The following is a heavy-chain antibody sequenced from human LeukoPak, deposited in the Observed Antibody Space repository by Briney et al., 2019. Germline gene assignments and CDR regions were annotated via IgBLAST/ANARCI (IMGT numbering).Heavy chain of an antibody. CDR2: IYNSGST. D-gene: IGHD1-26*01. CDR3: ARDGPYSGSPGNWFDP. CDR1: GGSISSYY. Sequence: SETLSLTCTVSGGSISSYYWSWLRQSPGKGLEWIGYIYNSGSTNYNPSLKSRVTISVDTSKNQFSLKLSSVTAADTAVYYCARDGPYSGSPGNWFDPWGQGTLVTVSS. J-gene: IGHJ5*02. V-gene: IGHV4-59*01.